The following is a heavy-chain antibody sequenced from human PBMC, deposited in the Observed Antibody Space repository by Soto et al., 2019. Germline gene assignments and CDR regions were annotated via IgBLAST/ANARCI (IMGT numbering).Heavy chain of an antibody. D-gene: IGHD3-16*01. CDR3: ARSTSAVRINWFDP. CDR1: GGTFSSYA. V-gene: IGHV1-69*13. CDR2: IIPIFGTA. J-gene: IGHJ5*02. Sequence: ASVKVSCKASGGTFSSYAISWVRQAPGQGLEWMGGIIPIFGTANYAQKFQGRVTITADGSTSTAYMELSSLRSEDTAVYYCARSTSAVRINWFDPWGQGTLVTVSS.